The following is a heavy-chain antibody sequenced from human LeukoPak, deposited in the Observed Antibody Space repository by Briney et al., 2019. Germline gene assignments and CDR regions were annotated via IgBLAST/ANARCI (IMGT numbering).Heavy chain of an antibody. J-gene: IGHJ6*02. D-gene: IGHD3-9*01. CDR2: ISGDGRNI. CDR1: GSTFSSYW. V-gene: IGHV3-74*01. Sequence: GGSLRLSCVASGSTFSSYWMHWVRQAPRKGLVWVSRISGDGRNINYADSVRGRFTISRDNAKNTLYLQMNTLRVEDTAVYYCTRDLMDYDVSTGLHHYYMDVWGQGTTVTASS. CDR3: TRDLMDYDVSTGLHHYYMDV.